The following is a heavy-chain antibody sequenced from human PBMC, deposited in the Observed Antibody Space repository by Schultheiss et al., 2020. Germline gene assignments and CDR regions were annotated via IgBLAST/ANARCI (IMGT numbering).Heavy chain of an antibody. V-gene: IGHV1-69*02. CDR2: IIPILGIA. Sequence: SVKVSCKASGGTFSSYTISWVRQAPGQGLEWMGRIIPILGIANYAQKFQGRVTITADKSTSTAYMELSSLRSEDTAVYYCARGTIAVAGTLGMDVWGQGTTVTVSS. J-gene: IGHJ6*02. CDR3: ARGTIAVAGTLGMDV. D-gene: IGHD6-19*01. CDR1: GGTFSSYT.